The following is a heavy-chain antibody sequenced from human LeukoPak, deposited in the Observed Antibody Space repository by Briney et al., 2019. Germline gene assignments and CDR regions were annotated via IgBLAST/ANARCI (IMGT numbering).Heavy chain of an antibody. CDR1: GFTFSSYG. Sequence: PGRSLRLSCAASGFTFSSYGMHWVRQAPGKGLEWVAVISFDGSTKYYADSVKGRFTISRDNSKNTLYLQMNSLRAEDTAVYYCARELGYFDYWGQGTLVTVSS. CDR2: ISFDGSTK. J-gene: IGHJ4*02. D-gene: IGHD3-16*01. V-gene: IGHV3-30*03. CDR3: ARELGYFDY.